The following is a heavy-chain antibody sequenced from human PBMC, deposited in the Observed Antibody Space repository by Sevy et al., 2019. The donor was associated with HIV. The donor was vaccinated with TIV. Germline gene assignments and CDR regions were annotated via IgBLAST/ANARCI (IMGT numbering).Heavy chain of an antibody. CDR1: GFTFSNAW. J-gene: IGHJ3*02. CDR3: TTSSGWYGDAFDI. V-gene: IGHV3-15*01. Sequence: GGSLRLSCAASGFTFSNAWMSWVRQAPGKGLEWVGRIKSKTDGGTTDYAAPGKGSFTISRDDSKNTLYLQMNSLKTEDTAVYYCTTSSGWYGDAFDIWGQGTMVTVSS. CDR2: IKSKTDGGTT. D-gene: IGHD6-19*01.